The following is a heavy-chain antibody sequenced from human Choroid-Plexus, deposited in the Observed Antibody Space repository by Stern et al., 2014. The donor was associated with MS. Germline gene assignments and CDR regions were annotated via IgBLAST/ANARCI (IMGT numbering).Heavy chain of an antibody. CDR1: GFTFGSCS. CDR2: VSYDGSNK. CDR3: AKDRQYLTYFFDH. J-gene: IGHJ5*02. D-gene: IGHD2/OR15-2a*01. V-gene: IGHV3-30*18. Sequence: MQLVESGGGVVQPGRPLRLSCVASGFTFGSCSMHWVRQAPGKGLERVAGVSYDGSNKYYADSVKGRFTISRDNSQNTLYMQISSLRPEDTAVYYCAKDRQYLTYFFDHWGQGSLVTVSS.